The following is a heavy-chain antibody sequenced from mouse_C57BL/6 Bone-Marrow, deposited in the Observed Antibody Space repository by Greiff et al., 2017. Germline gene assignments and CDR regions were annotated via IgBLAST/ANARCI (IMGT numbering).Heavy chain of an antibody. CDR2: IYPGSGST. V-gene: IGHV1-55*01. J-gene: IGHJ3*01. CDR3: ALGGSSPLAY. Sequence: QVQLQQPGAELVKPGASVKMSCTASGYTFTSYWITWVKQRPGQGLEWIGDIYPGSGSTNYNEKFKSKATLTVDTSSSTAYMQLSSLTAEDSAVYYCALGGSSPLAYWGQGTLVTVSA. CDR1: GYTFTSYW. D-gene: IGHD1-1*01.